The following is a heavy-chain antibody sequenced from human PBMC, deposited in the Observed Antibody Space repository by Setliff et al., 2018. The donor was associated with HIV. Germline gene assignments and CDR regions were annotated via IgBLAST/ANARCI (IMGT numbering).Heavy chain of an antibody. CDR2: ISPNTGDT. CDR1: GYTFTAYF. Sequence: GASVKVSCKTAGYTFTAYFLQWVRQAPGQGLEWIGWISPNTGDTGIALKFQGRVTVTRDTSINTAYVELNSLKSDDTAVYYCARDYLHVFDIWGQGTMVTVSS. J-gene: IGHJ3*02. V-gene: IGHV1-2*02. CDR3: ARDYLHVFDI.